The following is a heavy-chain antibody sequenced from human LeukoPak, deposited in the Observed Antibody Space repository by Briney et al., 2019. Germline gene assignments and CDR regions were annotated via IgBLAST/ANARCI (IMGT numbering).Heavy chain of an antibody. Sequence: ASVKVSCKTSGYTFTDYYFHWVRQAPGQGLEWMGWIDPSSGATNYAQQFQGRVTTTRDTSLSTAYMELTRLISDDTAVYYCARDVDSGSSLDHWGQGTLVTVSS. CDR2: IDPSSGAT. D-gene: IGHD1-26*01. J-gene: IGHJ4*02. V-gene: IGHV1-2*02. CDR3: ARDVDSGSSLDH. CDR1: GYTFTDYY.